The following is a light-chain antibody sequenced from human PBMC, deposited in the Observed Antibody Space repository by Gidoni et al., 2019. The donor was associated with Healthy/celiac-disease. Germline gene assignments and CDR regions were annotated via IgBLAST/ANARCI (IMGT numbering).Light chain of an antibody. CDR2: GAS. J-gene: IGKJ1*01. Sequence: ELVLTQSPGTLSLSPGERATLSCRASQSVSSSYLAWYQQKPGQAPRLLIYGASSRATGIPDRFSGSGSGTDVTLTISRLEHEDCAVYYCQQYGSSPWTFGQGTKVEIK. CDR3: QQYGSSPWT. CDR1: QSVSSSY. V-gene: IGKV3-20*01.